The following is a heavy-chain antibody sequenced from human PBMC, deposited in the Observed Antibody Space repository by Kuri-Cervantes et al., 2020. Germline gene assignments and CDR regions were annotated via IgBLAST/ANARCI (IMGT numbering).Heavy chain of an antibody. CDR2: ISYDGSNK. CDR3: AKTHVDTAMVLSWEGAFDI. J-gene: IGHJ3*02. CDR1: GFTFSSYG. Sequence: LSLTCAASGFTFSSYGMHWVRQAPGKGLEWVAVISYDGSNKYYADSVKGRFTISRDNSKNTLYLQMNSLRAEDTAVYYCAKTHVDTAMVLSWEGAFDIWGQGTMVTVSS. D-gene: IGHD5-18*01. V-gene: IGHV3-30*18.